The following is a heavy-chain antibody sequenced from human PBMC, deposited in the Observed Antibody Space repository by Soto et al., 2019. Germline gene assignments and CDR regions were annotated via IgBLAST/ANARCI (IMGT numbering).Heavy chain of an antibody. CDR3: AKTAWGLGYCTNSLCYYFDY. D-gene: IGHD2-8*01. Sequence: EVQLLESGGGLVQPGGFLRLACAASGFTFSSYAMGWVCQAPGKGLEWVSAISGSGDSTYYADSVKGRFTISRDNYKDTLYLQMNSLRAEDTAVYYCAKTAWGLGYCTNSLCYYFDYWGQGTLVTVSS. CDR1: GFTFSSYA. CDR2: ISGSGDST. J-gene: IGHJ4*02. V-gene: IGHV3-23*01.